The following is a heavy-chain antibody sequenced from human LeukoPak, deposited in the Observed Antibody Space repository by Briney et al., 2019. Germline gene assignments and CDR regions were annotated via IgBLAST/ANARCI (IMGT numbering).Heavy chain of an antibody. Sequence: SETLSLTSAVSVYSISSGYYWGWIRQPPGKGPEWIGSVFHTGSSYYIPSLKSRVTISVDTSKNQFSLEVSSVTAADTAIYYCARGISTTGHDYWGPGTLVTVSS. D-gene: IGHD4-11*01. J-gene: IGHJ4*02. CDR1: VYSISSGYY. V-gene: IGHV4-38-2*01. CDR3: ARGISTTGHDY. CDR2: VFHTGSS.